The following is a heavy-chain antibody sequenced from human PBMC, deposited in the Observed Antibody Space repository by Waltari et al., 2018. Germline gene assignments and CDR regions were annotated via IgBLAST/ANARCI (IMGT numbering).Heavy chain of an antibody. Sequence: QVQLVQSGAEVKKPGASVKVSCKASGYTFTSYAMHWVRQAPGQRLEWMGWINAGNGNTKYSQKFQGRVTITRDTSASTAYMELSSLRSEDTAVYYCAREQQLNWFDPWGQGTTVTVSS. CDR3: AREQQLNWFDP. D-gene: IGHD6-13*01. J-gene: IGHJ5*01. V-gene: IGHV1-3*01. CDR2: INAGNGNT. CDR1: GYTFTSYA.